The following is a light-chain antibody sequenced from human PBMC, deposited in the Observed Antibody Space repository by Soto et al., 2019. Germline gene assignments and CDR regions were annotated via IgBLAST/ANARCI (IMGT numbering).Light chain of an antibody. CDR2: GAS. Sequence: EIALTQSPGTLSLSPGERATLSCRASQSVNSLYLAWYQQKPGQAPRLLIYGASSRATGIPDRFSGSGSGTDFTLTMRRLEPEDFAVYYWQGDSGSQSFGGGTKVEIK. J-gene: IGKJ4*01. V-gene: IGKV3-20*01. CDR3: QGDSGSQS. CDR1: QSVNSLY.